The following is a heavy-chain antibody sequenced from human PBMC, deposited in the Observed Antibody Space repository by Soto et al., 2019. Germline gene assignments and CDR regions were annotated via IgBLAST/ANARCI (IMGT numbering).Heavy chain of an antibody. V-gene: IGHV1-8*02. J-gene: IGHJ5*02. CDR1: GYTFTGYY. Sequence: ASVKVSCKASGYTFTGYYMHWVRQAPGQGLEWMGWMNPNSGNTGYAQKFQGRVTMTRNTSISTAYMELSSLRSEDTAVYYCARGLEGVNWFDPWGQGTLVTVSS. CDR2: MNPNSGNT. D-gene: IGHD3-10*01. CDR3: ARGLEGVNWFDP.